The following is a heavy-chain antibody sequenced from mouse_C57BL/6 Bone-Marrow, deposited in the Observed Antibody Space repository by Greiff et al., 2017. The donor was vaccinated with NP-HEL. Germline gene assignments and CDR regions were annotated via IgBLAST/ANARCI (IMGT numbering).Heavy chain of an antibody. CDR3: ARVDDSYWYFDV. CDR1: GYTFTSYW. CDR2: IHPNSGST. Sequence: QVQLQQPGAELVKPGASVQLSCKASGYTFTSYWMHWVKQRPGQGLEWIGMIHPNSGSTNYNEKFQSKATLTVDKSSSTAYLQLSSLTSEDSAVYYCARVDDSYWYFDVWGTGTTVTVSS. J-gene: IGHJ1*03. V-gene: IGHV1-64*01. D-gene: IGHD2-13*01.